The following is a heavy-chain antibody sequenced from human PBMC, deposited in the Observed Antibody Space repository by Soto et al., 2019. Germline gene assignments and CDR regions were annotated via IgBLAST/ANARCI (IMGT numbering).Heavy chain of an antibody. V-gene: IGHV4-30-4*01. CDR3: AGVQSMRLSGLDP. CDR1: GGSISSGDYY. J-gene: IGHJ5*02. CDR2: IYYSGST. Sequence: QVQLQESGPGLVKPSQTLSLTCTVSGGSISSGDYYWSWIRQPPGKGLEWIGYIYYSGSTYYNPSRKSRVTISVDTSKNQFSLKLSSVTAADTAVYYCAGVQSMRLSGLDPWGQGTLVTVSS. D-gene: IGHD1-1*01.